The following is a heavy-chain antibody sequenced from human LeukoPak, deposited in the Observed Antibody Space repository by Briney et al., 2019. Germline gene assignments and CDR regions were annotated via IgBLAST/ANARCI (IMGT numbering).Heavy chain of an antibody. Sequence: PGGSLRLSCAASGFTFSSYGMSWVRQAPGKGLEWVSAISGSGGSTDYVDSVKGRFTISRDNAKNSLYLQMNSLRAEDSAVYYCARDVSPPYGGNSFSFDSWGQGSLVTVSS. V-gene: IGHV3-23*01. CDR3: ARDVSPPYGGNSFSFDS. D-gene: IGHD4-23*01. J-gene: IGHJ4*02. CDR2: ISGSGGST. CDR1: GFTFSSYG.